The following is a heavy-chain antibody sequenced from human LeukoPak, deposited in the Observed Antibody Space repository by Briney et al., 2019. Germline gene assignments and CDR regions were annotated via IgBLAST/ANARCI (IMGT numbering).Heavy chain of an antibody. D-gene: IGHD6-13*01. V-gene: IGHV4-34*01. J-gene: IGHJ4*02. CDR3: ARFARGLAAAPDY. CDR2: INHSGNT. CDR1: GGSISSYY. Sequence: SETLSLTCTVSGGSISSYYWSWIRQPPGKGLEWIGEINHSGNTNYNPSLKSRVTISADTSKNQFSLKLSSVTAADTAVYYCARFARGLAAAPDYWGQGTLVTVSS.